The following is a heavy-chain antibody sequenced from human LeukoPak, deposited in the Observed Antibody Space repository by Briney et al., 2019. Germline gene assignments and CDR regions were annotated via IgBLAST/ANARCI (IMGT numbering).Heavy chain of an antibody. CDR2: VYYSGST. CDR1: GGSISSYY. J-gene: IGHJ4*02. CDR3: ARTHSSSWYYFDY. D-gene: IGHD6-13*01. V-gene: IGHV4-59*01. Sequence: PSETLSLTCTVSGGSISSYYWSWIRQPPGKGLEWIGYVYYSGSTNYNPSLKSRVTISVDTSKNQFSLKLGSVTAADTAVYYCARTHSSSWYYFDYWGQGTLVTVSS.